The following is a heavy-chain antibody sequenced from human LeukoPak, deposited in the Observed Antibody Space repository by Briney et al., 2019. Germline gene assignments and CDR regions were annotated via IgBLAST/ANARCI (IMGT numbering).Heavy chain of an antibody. Sequence: PSETLSLTCTVSGGSMSPYHWGWIRQPPGKGLEWTGYIYYSASTNYNPSLNSRVTISVDTSKNQFSLRLSSVTAADTAIYYCARAVSGRFDYWGQGTLVTVSS. CDR3: ARAVSGRFDY. V-gene: IGHV4-59*08. D-gene: IGHD6-19*01. J-gene: IGHJ4*02. CDR2: IYYSAST. CDR1: GGSMSPYH.